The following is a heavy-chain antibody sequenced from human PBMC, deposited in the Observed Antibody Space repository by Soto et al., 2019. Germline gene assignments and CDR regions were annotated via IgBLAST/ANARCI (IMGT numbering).Heavy chain of an antibody. Sequence: ETLASSFTVSGGSVSSCSYYWSWIRQPPVKGLEWIGYIYYSGSTNYNPSLKSRVTISVYTSKNQFSLKLSSVTAADTAVYYFARGRAQKQELVLMNYWGHGTLVNDSS. V-gene: IGHV4-61*01. CDR1: GGSVSSCSYY. D-gene: IGHD6-13*01. CDR2: IYYSGST. J-gene: IGHJ4*01. CDR3: ARGRAQKQELVLMNY.